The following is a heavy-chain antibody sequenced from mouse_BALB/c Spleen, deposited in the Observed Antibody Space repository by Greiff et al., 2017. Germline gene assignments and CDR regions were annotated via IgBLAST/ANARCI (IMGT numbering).Heavy chain of an antibody. J-gene: IGHJ2*01. CDR2: ISSGGSYT. V-gene: IGHV5-6-4*01. D-gene: IGHD2-1*01. CDR1: GFTFSSYT. CDR3: TRGSTTIFDY. Sequence: EVKVVESGGGLVKPGGSLKLSCAASGFTFSSYTMSWVRQTPEKRLEWVATISSGGSYTYYPDSVKGRFTISRDNAKNTLYLQMSSLKSEDTAMYYCTRGSTTIFDYWGQGTTLTVSS.